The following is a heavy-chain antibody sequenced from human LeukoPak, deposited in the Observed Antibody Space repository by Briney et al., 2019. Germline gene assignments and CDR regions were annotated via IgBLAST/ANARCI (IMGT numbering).Heavy chain of an antibody. D-gene: IGHD6-13*01. J-gene: IGHJ4*02. Sequence: SETLSLTCTVSGGSISSSSYYWGWIRQPPGKGLEWIGSIYYSGSTYYNPSLKSRVTISVDTSKNQFSPKLSSVTAADTAVYYCARDGGTRSWYYFDYWGQGTLVTVSS. V-gene: IGHV4-39*07. CDR2: IYYSGST. CDR1: GGSISSSSYY. CDR3: ARDGGTRSWYYFDY.